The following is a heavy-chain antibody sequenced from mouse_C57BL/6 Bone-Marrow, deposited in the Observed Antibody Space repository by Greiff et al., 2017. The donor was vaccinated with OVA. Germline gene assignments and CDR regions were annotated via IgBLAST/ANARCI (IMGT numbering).Heavy chain of an antibody. CDR2: IWRGGST. CDR3: AKRTRRYYYAMDY. J-gene: IGHJ4*01. V-gene: IGHV2-5*01. Sequence: VKLVESGPGLVQPSQSLSITCTVSGFSLTSYGVHWVRQSPGKGLEWLGVIWRGGSTDYTAAFMSRLSITKDNSKSQVFFKMNSLQADDTAIYYCAKRTRRYYYAMDYWGQGTSVTVSS. CDR1: GFSLTSYG.